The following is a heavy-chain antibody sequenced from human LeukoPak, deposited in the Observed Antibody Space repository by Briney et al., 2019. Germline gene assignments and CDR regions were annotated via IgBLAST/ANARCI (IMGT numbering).Heavy chain of an antibody. CDR1: GYTFTSYG. Sequence: GASVKVSCKASGYTFTSYGISWVRRAPGQGLEWMGWISAYNGNTNYAQKLQGRVTMTTDTSTSTAYMELRSLRSDDTAVYYCARDLPYYYDSSGYYGNWFDPWGQGTLVTVSS. CDR3: ARDLPYYYDSSGYYGNWFDP. CDR2: ISAYNGNT. D-gene: IGHD3-22*01. V-gene: IGHV1-18*01. J-gene: IGHJ5*02.